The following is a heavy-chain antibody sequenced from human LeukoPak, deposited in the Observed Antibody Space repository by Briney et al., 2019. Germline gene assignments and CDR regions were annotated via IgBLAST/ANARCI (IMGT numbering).Heavy chain of an antibody. Sequence: SETLSLTCAVYGGSFSGYYWSWIRQPPGKGLEWIGEINHSGSTNYNPSLKSRVTISVDTSKNQFSLKLSSVTAADTAVYYCARERYYYGSGSYYNDPWAREPWSPSPQ. J-gene: IGHJ5*02. CDR3: ARERYYYGSGSYYNDP. CDR1: GGSFSGYY. V-gene: IGHV4-34*01. D-gene: IGHD3-10*01. CDR2: INHSGST.